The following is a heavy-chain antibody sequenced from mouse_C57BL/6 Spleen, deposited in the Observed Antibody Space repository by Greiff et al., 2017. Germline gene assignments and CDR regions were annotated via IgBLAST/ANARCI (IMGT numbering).Heavy chain of an antibody. Sequence: QVQLQQSGAELVRPGTSVKMSCKASGYTFTNYWIGWAKQRPGHGLEWIGDIYPGGGYTYYNEKFKGKATLTADKSSSTAYMQFSSLTSEDSAIYYCARDGNYAMDYWGQGTSVTVSS. CDR1: GYTFTNYW. V-gene: IGHV1-63*01. D-gene: IGHD2-1*01. CDR2: IYPGGGYT. CDR3: ARDGNYAMDY. J-gene: IGHJ4*01.